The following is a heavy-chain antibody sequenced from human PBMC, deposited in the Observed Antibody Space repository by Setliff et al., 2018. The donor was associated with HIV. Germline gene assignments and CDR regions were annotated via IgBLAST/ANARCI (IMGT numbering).Heavy chain of an antibody. Sequence: EASVKVSCKASGYTFTAYVMHWVRQAPGQRLEWMGWINAGNGNTKYSQKFQGRVTFIRDTSVSTAYMELSSLRSEDTAVYYCARGPGAFGGTSVQNFDYWGQGTLVTVSS. D-gene: IGHD3-16*01. J-gene: IGHJ4*02. CDR3: ARGPGAFGGTSVQNFDY. CDR2: INAGNGNT. V-gene: IGHV1-3*01. CDR1: GYTFTAYV.